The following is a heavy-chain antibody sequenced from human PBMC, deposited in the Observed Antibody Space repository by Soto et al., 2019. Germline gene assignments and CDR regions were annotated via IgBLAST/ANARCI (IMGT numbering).Heavy chain of an antibody. D-gene: IGHD5-12*01. CDR2: INAGNGNT. J-gene: IGHJ4*02. CDR1: GYTFTSYA. V-gene: IGHV1-3*01. CDR3: ARDSRRDGYPKLEDYFDY. Sequence: QVQLVQSGAEVKKLGASVKVSCKASGYTFTSYAMHWVRQAPGQRLEWMGWINAGNGNTKYSQKFQGRVTITRDTSASTAYMELSSLRSEDTAVYYCARDSRRDGYPKLEDYFDYWGQGTLVTVSS.